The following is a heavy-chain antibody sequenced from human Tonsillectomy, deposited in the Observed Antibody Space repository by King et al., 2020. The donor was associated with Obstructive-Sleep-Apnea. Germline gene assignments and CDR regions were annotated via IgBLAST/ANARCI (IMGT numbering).Heavy chain of an antibody. Sequence: QLQESGPGLVKPSQTLSLTCTFSGGSISSGGYYWSWIRQHPGKGLEWIGYIYYSGSTYYNPSLKIRVTLSVDTSQNQFSLKLRSVTAADTAVYYCARDSGWLQSGMDVWGQGTTVTVSS. J-gene: IGHJ6*02. CDR2: IYYSGST. V-gene: IGHV4-31*03. CDR1: GGSISSGGYY. CDR3: ARDSGWLQSGMDV. D-gene: IGHD5-24*01.